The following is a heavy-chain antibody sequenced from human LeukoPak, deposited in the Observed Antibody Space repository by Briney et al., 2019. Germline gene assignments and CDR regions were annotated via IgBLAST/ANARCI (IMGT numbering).Heavy chain of an antibody. CDR2: IYYSGRT. CDR3: ARAGAQYYYNYYMDV. Sequence: SETLSLTCTVSGGSINSYYWSWIRQPPGKGLEWIGYIYYSGRTNYNPSLKSRVTISVNTSKNQFSLKLNSVTAADTAVYYCARAGAQYYYNYYMDVWGKGTTVTISS. V-gene: IGHV4-59*08. CDR1: GGSINSYY. D-gene: IGHD4/OR15-4a*01. J-gene: IGHJ6*03.